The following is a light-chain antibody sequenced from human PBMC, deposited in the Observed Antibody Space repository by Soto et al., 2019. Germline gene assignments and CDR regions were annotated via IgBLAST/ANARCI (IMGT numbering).Light chain of an antibody. V-gene: IGKV1-39*01. J-gene: IGKJ5*01. CDR1: QSISSY. CDR3: QQRSNWPPPIT. CDR2: AAS. Sequence: DIGTTQVASALSASGGGIVTIRCRSSQSISSYLNWYQQKPGKAPKLLIYAASSLQSGVPSRFSGSGSGTDFTLTISSLEPEDFAIYYCQQRSNWPPPITFGQGTRLEI.